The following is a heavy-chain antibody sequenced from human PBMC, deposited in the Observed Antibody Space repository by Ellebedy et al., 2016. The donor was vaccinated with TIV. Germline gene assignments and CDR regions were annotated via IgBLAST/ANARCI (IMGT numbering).Heavy chain of an antibody. CDR3: ARLEPSYDAFDI. Sequence: ASVKVSXXASGYTFTGYYMHWVRQAPGQGLEWIGWINPNSGGTKYAQKFQGWVTMTRDTSINTAYMELSRLKSDDTAVYYCARLEPSYDAFDIWGQGTMVTVSS. V-gene: IGHV1-2*04. CDR1: GYTFTGYY. J-gene: IGHJ3*02. CDR2: INPNSGGT.